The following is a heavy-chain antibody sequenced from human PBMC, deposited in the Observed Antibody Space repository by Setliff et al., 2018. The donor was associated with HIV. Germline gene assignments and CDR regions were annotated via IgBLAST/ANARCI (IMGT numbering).Heavy chain of an antibody. CDR3: ARQERYCTSADCYRYFNY. V-gene: IGHV4-4*09. CDR2: IYTSGST. Sequence: SETLSLTCTVSGGSISTYYWTWIRQPPGKGLEWIGYIYTSGSTSYNPSLKSRLTISLDTSKNQFSLKLSSVTADTAVYYCARQERYCTSADCYRYFNYWGQGTLVTVS. D-gene: IGHD2-2*02. J-gene: IGHJ4*02. CDR1: GGSISTYY.